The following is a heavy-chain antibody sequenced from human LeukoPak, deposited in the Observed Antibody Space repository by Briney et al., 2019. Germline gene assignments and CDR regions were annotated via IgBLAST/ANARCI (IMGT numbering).Heavy chain of an antibody. CDR2: INAGNGNT. CDR1: GYTFTRYA. D-gene: IGHD2-15*01. J-gene: IGHJ3*02. V-gene: IGHV1-3*01. CDR3: ARVAGLSDAFDI. Sequence: ASVKVSCKASGYTFTRYAMHWVRQAPGQRLEWMGWINAGNGNTKYSQKFQGRVTITRDTSASTAYMELSSLRSEDTAVYYCARVAGLSDAFDIWGQGTMVTVSS.